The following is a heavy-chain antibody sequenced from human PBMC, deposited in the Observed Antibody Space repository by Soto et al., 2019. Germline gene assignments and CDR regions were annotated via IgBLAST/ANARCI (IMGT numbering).Heavy chain of an antibody. V-gene: IGHV1-46*01. CDR3: ARDRDGYNPYNWFDP. CDR1: GYTFTSYY. J-gene: IGHJ5*02. D-gene: IGHD5-12*01. CDR2: INPSGGST. Sequence: EASVKVSCKASGYTFTSYYMHWVRQAPGQGLEWMGIINPSGGSTSYAQKFQGRVTMTRDTSTSTVYMELSSLRSEDTAVYYCARDRDGYNPYNWFDPWGQGTLVTVSS.